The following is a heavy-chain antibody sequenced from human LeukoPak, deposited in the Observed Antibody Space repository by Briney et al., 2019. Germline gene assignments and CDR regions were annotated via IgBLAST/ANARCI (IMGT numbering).Heavy chain of an antibody. CDR1: GGTFSSYA. Sequence: ASVKVSCKASGGTFSSYAISWVRQAPGQGLEWMGGIIPIFGTANYAQKFQGRVTITADESTSTAYMELSSLRSEDTAVYYCAVPGIAAAGTQLDYYYYMDVWGKGTTVTVSS. CDR3: AVPGIAAAGTQLDYYYYMDV. CDR2: IIPIFGTA. V-gene: IGHV1-69*01. D-gene: IGHD6-13*01. J-gene: IGHJ6*03.